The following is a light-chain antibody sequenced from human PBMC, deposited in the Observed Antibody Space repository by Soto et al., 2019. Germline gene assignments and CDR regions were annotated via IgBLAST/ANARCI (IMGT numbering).Light chain of an antibody. CDR1: SSDIGGYKY. CDR3: SSYTSSSTFYV. Sequence: QSALTQPASVSGSLGQSITISCTGTSSDIGGYKYVSWYQQHPGKAPKLIIYEVSNRPSGVSNRFSGSKSGNTASLTISGLQAEDEADYYCSSYTSSSTFYVFXTGTKVTVL. J-gene: IGLJ1*01. V-gene: IGLV2-14*01. CDR2: EVS.